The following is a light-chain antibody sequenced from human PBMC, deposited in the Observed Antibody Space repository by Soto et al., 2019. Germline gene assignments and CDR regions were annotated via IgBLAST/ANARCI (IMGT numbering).Light chain of an antibody. CDR3: CSYAGSSTYVV. V-gene: IGLV2-23*02. CDR1: SSDVGSYNL. Sequence: QSVLTQPASVSGSPGQSITISCTGTSSDVGSYNLVSWYQQHPGKAPKLMIYEVSKRPSGVSNRFSGSKSGNTASLTISGLQAEDGGDYYCCSYAGSSTYVVFGGGTKLPVL. CDR2: EVS. J-gene: IGLJ2*01.